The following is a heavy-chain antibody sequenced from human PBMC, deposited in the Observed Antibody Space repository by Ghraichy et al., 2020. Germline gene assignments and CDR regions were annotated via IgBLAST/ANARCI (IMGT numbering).Heavy chain of an antibody. CDR2: IKSKTDGGTT. CDR1: GFTFSNAW. CDR3: TTEAMVQGGVAFDI. J-gene: IGHJ3*02. V-gene: IGHV3-15*01. Sequence: GGSLRLSCAASGFTFSNAWMSWVRQAPGKGLEWVGRIKSKTDGGTTDYAAPVKGRFTISRDDSKNTLYLQMNSLKTEDTAVYYCTTEAMVQGGVAFDIWGQGTMVTVSS. D-gene: IGHD3-10*01.